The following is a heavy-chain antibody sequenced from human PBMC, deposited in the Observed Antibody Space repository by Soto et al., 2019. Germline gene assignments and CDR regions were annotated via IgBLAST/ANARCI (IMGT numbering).Heavy chain of an antibody. CDR1: GYTFTSYD. CDR2: MNPNSGNT. J-gene: IGHJ4*02. Sequence: ASVKVSCKASGYTFTSYDINWVRQATGQGLEWMGWMNPNSGNTGYAQRFQGRVTMTRNTSISTAYMELSSLRSEDTAVYYCAVTGYHLFSRWYWGQGTLVTDSS. CDR3: AVTGYHLFSRWY. V-gene: IGHV1-8*01. D-gene: IGHD3-9*01.